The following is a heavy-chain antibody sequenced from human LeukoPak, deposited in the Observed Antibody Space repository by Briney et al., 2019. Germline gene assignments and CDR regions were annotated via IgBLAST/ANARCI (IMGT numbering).Heavy chain of an antibody. V-gene: IGHV4-31*03. D-gene: IGHD6-13*01. CDR3: ARVTRPLYSSIWYYFAY. J-gene: IGHJ4*02. CDR1: GGSISSGGYY. CDR2: IYYSGSA. Sequence: SETLSLTCTVSGGSISSGGYYWSWLRQHQGPGLEWIVYIYYSGSAYYNPSPKSRLSISVYTSNNLLSLKQSSVSAAGPACYFCARVTRPLYSSIWYYFAYWGRGTLVTVSS.